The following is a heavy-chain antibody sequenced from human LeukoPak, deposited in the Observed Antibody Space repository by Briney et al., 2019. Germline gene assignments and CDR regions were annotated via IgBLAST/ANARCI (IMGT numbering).Heavy chain of an antibody. J-gene: IGHJ6*03. V-gene: IGHV4-34*01. D-gene: IGHD3-3*01. CDR3: ARGVAHYDFWSGYSVRYYYYMDV. CDR1: GGSFSGYY. CDR2: INHSGST. Sequence: SETLSLTCAVYGGSFSGYYWSWIRQPPGKGLEWIGEINHSGSTNYNPSLKSRVTISVDTSKNQFSLKLSSVTATDTAVYYCARGVAHYDFWSGYSVRYYYYMDVWGKGTTVTVSS.